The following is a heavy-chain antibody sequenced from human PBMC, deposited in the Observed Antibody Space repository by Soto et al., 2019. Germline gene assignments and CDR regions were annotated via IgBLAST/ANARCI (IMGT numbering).Heavy chain of an antibody. J-gene: IGHJ1*01. Sequence: VQLVQSGAEVKQPGSSVKVSCKASGGTFSSYTISWVRQAPGQGLEWMGRIIPILGIANYAQKFQGRVTITADKSTSTAYMELSSLRSEDTAVYYCASTGGDSAEYFQHWGQGTLVTVSS. CDR2: IIPILGIA. D-gene: IGHD3-10*01. CDR1: GGTFSSYT. CDR3: ASTGGDSAEYFQH. V-gene: IGHV1-69*02.